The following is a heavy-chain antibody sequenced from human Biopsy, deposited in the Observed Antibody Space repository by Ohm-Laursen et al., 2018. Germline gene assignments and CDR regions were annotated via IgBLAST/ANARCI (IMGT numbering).Heavy chain of an antibody. D-gene: IGHD4-23*01. J-gene: IGHJ4*02. CDR3: ARGSNDFGGLYFPR. CDR1: GGSFTGHY. V-gene: IGHV4-59*11. CDR2: ISYTGYT. Sequence: GTLSLTWTVSGGSFTGHYWSWIRQPPGKGLEWIGHISYTGYTSYNASLKSRVTISVDTSRNHFSLRLSSLTAADTAVYYCARGSNDFGGLYFPRWGQGTQVTVSS.